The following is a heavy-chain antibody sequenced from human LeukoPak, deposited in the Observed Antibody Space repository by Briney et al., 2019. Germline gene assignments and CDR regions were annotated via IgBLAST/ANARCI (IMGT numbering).Heavy chain of an antibody. CDR2: IRYDGSNK. D-gene: IGHD3-10*01. V-gene: IGHV3-30*02. CDR1: GFTFSSYG. CDR3: ASSFPLVRGAVGD. J-gene: IGHJ4*02. Sequence: GGSLRLSCAASGFTFSSYGMHWVRQAPGKGLEWVAFIRYDGSNKYYADSVKGRFTISRDNAKNSLYLQMSSLRAEDTAVYYCASSFPLVRGAVGDWGQGTLVTVSS.